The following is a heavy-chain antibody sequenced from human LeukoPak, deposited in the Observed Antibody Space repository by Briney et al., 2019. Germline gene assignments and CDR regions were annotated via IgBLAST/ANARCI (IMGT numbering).Heavy chain of an antibody. CDR1: GGSISSGGYS. D-gene: IGHD5-18*01. Sequence: SETLSLTCAVSGGSISSGGYSWSWIRQPPGKGLEWTGYIYHSGSTYYNPSLKSRVTISVDRSKNQFSLKLSSVTAADTAVYYCARGRYYYFDYWGQGTLVTVSS. J-gene: IGHJ4*02. CDR3: ARGRYYYFDY. CDR2: IYHSGST. V-gene: IGHV4-30-2*01.